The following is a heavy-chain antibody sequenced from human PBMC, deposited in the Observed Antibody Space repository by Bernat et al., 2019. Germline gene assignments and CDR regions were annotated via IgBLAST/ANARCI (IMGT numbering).Heavy chain of an antibody. D-gene: IGHD6-13*01. J-gene: IGHJ6*02. V-gene: IGHV2-26*01. CDR2: IFSNDEK. CDR3: ARVGEQQLVFAAYYYYYGMYV. CDR1: GFSLSNARMG. Sequence: QVTLKESGPVLVKPTETLTRTCTVSGFSLSNARMGVSWIRQPPGKALEWLAHIFSNDEKSYSTSLKSRLTISKDTSKSQVVLTMTNMDPVDTATYYCARVGEQQLVFAAYYYYYGMYVWGQGTTVTVSS.